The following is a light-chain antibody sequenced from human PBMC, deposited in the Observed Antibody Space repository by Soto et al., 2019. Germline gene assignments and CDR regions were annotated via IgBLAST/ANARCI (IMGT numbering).Light chain of an antibody. CDR3: HQYNGWPRT. CDR1: LNISRS. CDR2: GTS. J-gene: IGKJ1*01. Sequence: EIVMTQSPVTLSVSPGERATLSCRAGLNISRSFALYQEKPGQVPRPLSYGTSPTAGGVPARFSGCGSGTEFTLTIPSLQSEDFAVYYCHQYNGWPRTFGQGTKVDI. V-gene: IGKV3-15*01.